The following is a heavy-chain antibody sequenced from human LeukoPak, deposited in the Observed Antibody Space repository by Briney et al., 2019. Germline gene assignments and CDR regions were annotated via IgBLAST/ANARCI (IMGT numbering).Heavy chain of an antibody. Sequence: GESLKISCKGSGYSFTSYWIGWVRQMPGKGLEWMGIIYPGDSDTRYSPPFQGQVTISADKSISTAYLQWSSLKASDTAMYYCARHSVPFGGVIASFDYWGQGTLVTVSS. J-gene: IGHJ4*02. CDR3: ARHSVPFGGVIASFDY. V-gene: IGHV5-51*01. D-gene: IGHD3-16*02. CDR1: GYSFTSYW. CDR2: IYPGDSDT.